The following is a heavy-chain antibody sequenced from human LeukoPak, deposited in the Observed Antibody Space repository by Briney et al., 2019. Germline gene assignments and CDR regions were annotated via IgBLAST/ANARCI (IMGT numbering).Heavy chain of an antibody. CDR3: AKDRVHFVWDSPIDY. CDR2: ISGSGGST. CDR1: GFTFSSYA. D-gene: IGHD3-16*01. Sequence: PPGGSLRLSCSASGFTFSSYAMSWVRQAPGKGLEWVSAISGSGGSTYYAGSVKGRFTISRDTSKNTLYLQMNSLRAEDTAVYYCAKDRVHFVWDSPIDYWGQENPVTVSS. J-gene: IGHJ4*02. V-gene: IGHV3-23*01.